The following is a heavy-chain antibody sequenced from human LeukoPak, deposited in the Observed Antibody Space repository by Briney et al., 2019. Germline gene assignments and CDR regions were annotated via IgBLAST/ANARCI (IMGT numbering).Heavy chain of an antibody. CDR1: GGSISGSCCY. V-gene: IGHV4-39*01. CDR2: TSYSGST. Sequence: PSETLSLTCTVSGGSISGSCCYWGWIRQTPGKDLEWIGSTSYSGSTHYNPSFKSRVTVSVDTSKNQFCWNLSSVTATDTAVYYCSRTTGDSAIIAAHWGQGTLVTVSS. CDR3: SRTTGDSAIIAAH. J-gene: IGHJ4*02. D-gene: IGHD3-16*01.